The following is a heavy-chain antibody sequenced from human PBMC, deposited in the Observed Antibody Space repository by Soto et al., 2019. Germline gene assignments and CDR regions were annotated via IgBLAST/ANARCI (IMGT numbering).Heavy chain of an antibody. Sequence: SETLSLTCTVSGGSISSYYWSWIRQPPGKGLKWIGYIYYSGSTNYNPSLKSRVTISVDTSKNQFSLKLSSLTSEDTAVYYCATGSFTSTGGRIGYHYNAMDVWGQGTTVTVSS. CDR3: ATGSFTSTGGRIGYHYNAMDV. V-gene: IGHV4-59*01. CDR2: IYYSGST. J-gene: IGHJ6*02. CDR1: GGSISSYY. D-gene: IGHD1-1*01.